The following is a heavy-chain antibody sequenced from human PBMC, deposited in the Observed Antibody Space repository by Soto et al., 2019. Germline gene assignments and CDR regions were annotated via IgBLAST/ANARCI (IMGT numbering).Heavy chain of an antibody. CDR3: ACHLPDYYYYYMDV. V-gene: IGHV1-69*02. CDR2: IIPILGIA. J-gene: IGHJ6*03. Sequence: VKVSCKASGGTFSSYTISWVRQAPGQGLEWMGRIIPILGIANYAQKFQGRVTITADKSTSTAYMELSSLRSEDTAVYYCACHLPDYYYYYMDVWGKGTTVTVSS. CDR1: GGTFSSYT.